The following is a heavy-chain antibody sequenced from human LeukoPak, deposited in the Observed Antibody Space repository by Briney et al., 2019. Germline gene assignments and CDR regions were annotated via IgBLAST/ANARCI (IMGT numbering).Heavy chain of an antibody. J-gene: IGHJ6*03. Sequence: SETLSLTCAVYGGSFSVYYWSWIRQPPGKGLEWIGEINHSGSTNYNPSLKSRVTISVDTSKNQFSLKLSSVTAADTAVYYCARKSQLWSKYYYYYYMDVWGKGTTVTVSS. D-gene: IGHD5-18*01. CDR3: ARKSQLWSKYYYYYYMDV. CDR1: GGSFSVYY. CDR2: INHSGST. V-gene: IGHV4-34*01.